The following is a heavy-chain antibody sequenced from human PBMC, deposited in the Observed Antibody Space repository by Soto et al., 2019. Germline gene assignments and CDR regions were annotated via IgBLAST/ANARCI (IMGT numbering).Heavy chain of an antibody. CDR1: GFTFDDYA. D-gene: IGHD2-15*01. CDR2: ISWNSGSI. Sequence: GGSLRLSCAASGFTFDDYAMHWDRQPPGKGLEWVSGISWNSGSIGYADSVKGRFTNSRDNAKNSLYLQMNSLRAEDTALYYCTKDISDCSGGSCYSDDAFDIWGQGTMVAVSS. CDR3: TKDISDCSGGSCYSDDAFDI. J-gene: IGHJ3*02. V-gene: IGHV3-9*01.